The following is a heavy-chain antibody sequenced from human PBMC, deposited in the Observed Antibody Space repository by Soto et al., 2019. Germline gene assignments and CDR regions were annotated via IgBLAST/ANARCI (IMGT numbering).Heavy chain of an antibody. J-gene: IGHJ4*02. CDR3: ARDGGANYYEIDY. D-gene: IGHD1-26*01. CDR1: GFTFSSYS. Sequence: GGSMRLSYAASGFTFSSYSMNRVLKAPGKGLEWVSYVSSTSSAIYYAGSVAGRFTISRDNAKNSLYLQMNSLRDEDTAIYYCARDGGANYYEIDYWGRGTLVTVSS. V-gene: IGHV3-48*02. CDR2: VSSTSSAI.